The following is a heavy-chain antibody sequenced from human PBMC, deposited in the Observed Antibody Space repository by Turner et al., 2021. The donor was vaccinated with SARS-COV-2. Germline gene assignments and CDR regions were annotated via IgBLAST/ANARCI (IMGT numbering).Heavy chain of an antibody. CDR2: ILYDGSNK. CDR3: AKRIGSYCSGGSCSGGSFDY. Sequence: QVQLVESGGGVVQPGRSLRLSCAASGFTFSSYGMHWVRQATGKGLEWVADILYDGSNKYYADSVKGRFTISRDNSKNTLYLQMNSLRAEDTAVYYCAKRIGSYCSGGSCSGGSFDYWGQGTLVTVSS. D-gene: IGHD2-15*01. CDR1: GFTFSSYG. V-gene: IGHV3-30*18. J-gene: IGHJ4*02.